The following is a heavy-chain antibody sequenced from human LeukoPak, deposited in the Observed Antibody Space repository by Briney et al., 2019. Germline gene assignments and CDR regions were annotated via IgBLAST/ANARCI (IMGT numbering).Heavy chain of an antibody. V-gene: IGHV4-61*02. Sequence: PSETLSLTCTVSGGSISSGSYYWSWIRQPAGKGLEWIGRIYTSGSTNYNPSLKSRVTISVDTSKSQFSLKLSSVTAADTAVYYCARDGYDFWSGYYYLDYYYYMDVWGKGTTVTVSS. J-gene: IGHJ6*03. CDR3: ARDGYDFWSGYYYLDYYYYMDV. CDR2: IYTSGST. D-gene: IGHD3-3*01. CDR1: GGSISSGSYY.